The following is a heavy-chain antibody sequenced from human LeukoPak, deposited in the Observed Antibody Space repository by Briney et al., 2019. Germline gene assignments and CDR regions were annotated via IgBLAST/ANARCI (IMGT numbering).Heavy chain of an antibody. V-gene: IGHV1-69*05. CDR2: IIPIFGTA. CDR1: GGTFSSYA. Sequence: SVKVSCKASGGTFSSYAISWVRQAPGQGLEWMGRIIPIFGTANYEQKFQGRVTITTDGSTSTAYMELSSLRSEDTAVYYCARDYGYNWNYGGGGWFDPWGQGTLVTVSS. D-gene: IGHD1-7*01. J-gene: IGHJ5*02. CDR3: ARDYGYNWNYGGGGWFDP.